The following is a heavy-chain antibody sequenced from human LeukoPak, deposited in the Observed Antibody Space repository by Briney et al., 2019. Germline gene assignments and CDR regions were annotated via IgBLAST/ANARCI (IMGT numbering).Heavy chain of an antibody. CDR2: INPNSGGT. V-gene: IGHV1-2*02. D-gene: IGHD3-22*01. CDR1: GYTFTGYY. J-gene: IGHJ4*02. CDR3: ARVDYYDSSGYFDY. Sequence: ASVKVSCKASGYTFTGYYMHWVRQAPGQGLEWTGWINPNSGGTNYAQKFQGRVTMTRDTSISTAYMELSRLRSDDTAVYYCARVDYYDSSGYFDYWGQGTLVTVSS.